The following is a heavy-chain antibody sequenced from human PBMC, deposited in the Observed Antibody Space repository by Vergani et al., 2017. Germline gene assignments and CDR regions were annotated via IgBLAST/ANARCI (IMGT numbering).Heavy chain of an antibody. CDR3: ARGLRYDYDSSGLPHFDY. V-gene: IGHV1-8*01. CDR1: GYNFTSFD. D-gene: IGHD3-22*01. Sequence: QEQLVQSGAEVRKPGASVKVSCKASGYNFTSFDINWVRLATGQGLEWMGWMNPKSGNTAYAAKFQGRITMTRDSSTDTAYMELRSLRSDDTAVYYCARGLRYDYDSSGLPHFDYWGQGTLVTVSS. J-gene: IGHJ4*02. CDR2: MNPKSGNT.